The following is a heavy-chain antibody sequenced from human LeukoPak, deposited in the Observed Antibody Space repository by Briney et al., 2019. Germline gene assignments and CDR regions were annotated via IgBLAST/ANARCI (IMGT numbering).Heavy chain of an antibody. Sequence: GGSLRLSCAASGFTFSSYDMHWVRQATGKGLEWVSAIDTAGATYYPGSVKGRFTISRENAKNSLYLQMNSQRAGDTAVYYCARVRRDGYHFYMDVWGKGTPVTISS. CDR2: IDTAGAT. CDR3: ARVRRDGYHFYMDV. CDR1: GFTFSSYD. D-gene: IGHD5-24*01. J-gene: IGHJ6*03. V-gene: IGHV3-13*01.